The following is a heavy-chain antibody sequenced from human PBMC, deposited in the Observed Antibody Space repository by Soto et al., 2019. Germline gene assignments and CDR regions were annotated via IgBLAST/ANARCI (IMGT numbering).Heavy chain of an antibody. V-gene: IGHV1-8*02. CDR2: MNPNSGNT. J-gene: IGHJ4*02. CDR3: ARGYPPTSSSWYNY. Sequence: QVQLVQSGAEVKKPGSSVKVSCKASGGTFSSYDINWVRQATGQGLEWMGWMNPNSGNTGYAQKFQGRVTMTRNTSISTAYMELSSLRSEDTAVYYCARGYPPTSSSWYNYWGQGTLVTVSS. D-gene: IGHD6-13*01. CDR1: GGTFSSYD.